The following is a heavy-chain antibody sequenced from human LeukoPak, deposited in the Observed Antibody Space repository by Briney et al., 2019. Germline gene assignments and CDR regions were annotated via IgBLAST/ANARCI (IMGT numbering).Heavy chain of an antibody. D-gene: IGHD5/OR15-5a*01. Sequence: QSGGSLRLSCAASGFTFSNYAMHWVRQAPGKGLDWVVAVSSDGRDKRYADSVKGRFTISRDNSKNTLYLQMNSLRSEDTAVYYCARDLSNSADYYFDYWGQGTLVTVSS. J-gene: IGHJ4*02. CDR3: ARDLSNSADYYFDY. CDR2: VSSDGRDK. V-gene: IGHV3-30*04. CDR1: GFTFSNYA.